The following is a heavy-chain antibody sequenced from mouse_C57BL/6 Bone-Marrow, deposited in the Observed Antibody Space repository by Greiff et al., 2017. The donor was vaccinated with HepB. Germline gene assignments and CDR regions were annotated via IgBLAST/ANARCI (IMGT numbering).Heavy chain of an antibody. J-gene: IGHJ3*01. D-gene: IGHD2-3*01. Sequence: EVQRVESGGGLVQPGESLKLSCESYEYEFPSHDMPWVRKTPEKRLELVAAINSDGGSTYYPDTMESRFIISRDNTKKTLYRQMSSLSSEDTALYYCARKCYDCYGGFAYWGQGTLVTVSA. CDR2: INSDGGST. CDR1: EYEFPSHD. V-gene: IGHV5-2*01. CDR3: ARKCYDCYGGFAY.